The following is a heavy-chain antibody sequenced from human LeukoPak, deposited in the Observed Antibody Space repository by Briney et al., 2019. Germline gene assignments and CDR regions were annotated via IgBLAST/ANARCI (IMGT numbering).Heavy chain of an antibody. CDR3: ARSAQDAFDF. D-gene: IGHD6-25*01. CDR1: GGSLTGYY. V-gene: IGHV4-59*01. CDR2: IFYSGST. J-gene: IGHJ3*01. Sequence: PSETLSLTCTVSGGSLTGYYWTWIRQPPGKGLEWIGYIFYSGSTNYNPSLKSRVTISIDTSKNQFSLKLSSVTAADTAVYYCARSAQDAFDFWGQGTMVTVSS.